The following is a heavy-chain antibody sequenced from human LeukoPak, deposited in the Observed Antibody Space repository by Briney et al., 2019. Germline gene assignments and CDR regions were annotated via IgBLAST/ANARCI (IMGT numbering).Heavy chain of an antibody. J-gene: IGHJ3*02. CDR3: AVPHYYGSGSPDAFDI. V-gene: IGHV1-69*13. Sequence: SVKVSCKASGYTFTSYDINWVRQAPGQGLEWMGGIIPIFGTANYAQKFQGRVTITADESTSTAYMELSSLRSEDTAVYYCAVPHYYGSGSPDAFDIWGQGTMVTVSS. CDR2: IIPIFGTA. D-gene: IGHD3-10*01. CDR1: GYTFTSYD.